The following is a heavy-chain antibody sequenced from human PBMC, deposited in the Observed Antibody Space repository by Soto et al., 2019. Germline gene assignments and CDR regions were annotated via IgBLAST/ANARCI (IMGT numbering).Heavy chain of an antibody. D-gene: IGHD1-1*01. V-gene: IGHV4-61*03. CDR1: GGFVGSYSYC. CDR2: INDGVRG. CDR3: ARYPLEAVPGLNWFDP. J-gene: IGHJ5*02. Sequence: QVRLQESGPRLVKASETLSLTCTVSGGFVGSYSYCWSWIRQPPNKGLEWIGYINDGVRGKYNPSLKSRVSISADASQNHFSLKVRSVTTADTAVYYCARYPLEAVPGLNWFDPWGQGILVTVSS.